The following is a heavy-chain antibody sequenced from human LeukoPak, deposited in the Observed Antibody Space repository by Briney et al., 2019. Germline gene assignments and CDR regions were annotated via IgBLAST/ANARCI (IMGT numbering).Heavy chain of an antibody. CDR2: INPNSGGT. Sequence: ASVKVSCKASGYTFTGYYMHWARQAPGQGLEWMGRINPNSGGTNYAQKFQGRVTMTRDTSISSAYMELSRLRSDDTAVYYCARRVRCSGGSCYPIYFDYWGQGTLVTVSS. V-gene: IGHV1-2*06. D-gene: IGHD2-15*01. CDR1: GYTFTGYY. CDR3: ARRVRCSGGSCYPIYFDY. J-gene: IGHJ4*02.